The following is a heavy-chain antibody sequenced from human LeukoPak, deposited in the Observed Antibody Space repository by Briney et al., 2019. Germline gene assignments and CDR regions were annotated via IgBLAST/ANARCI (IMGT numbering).Heavy chain of an antibody. D-gene: IGHD3-10*01. J-gene: IGHJ4*02. Sequence: PGRSLRLSCAASGFTFSSYGMHWVRQAPGKGLEWVAVIWYDGSNKYYADSVEGRFTISRDNSKNTLYLQMNSLRAEDTAVYYGGRDYMAGAGILFDYGGQGTLVPVP. CDR3: GRDYMAGAGILFDY. V-gene: IGHV3-33*01. CDR2: IWYDGSNK. CDR1: GFTFSSYG.